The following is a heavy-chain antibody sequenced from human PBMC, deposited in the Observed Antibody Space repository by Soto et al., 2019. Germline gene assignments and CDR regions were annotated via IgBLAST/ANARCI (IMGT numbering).Heavy chain of an antibody. CDR2: ISSSSSYI. CDR1: GCTFSSYS. CDR3: ARGNGYSGYDSPPWFDP. D-gene: IGHD5-12*01. J-gene: IGHJ5*02. V-gene: IGHV3-21*01. Sequence: GALRRSCAASGCTFSSYSMNWVRQAPGKGLEWVSSISSSSSYIYYADSVKGRFTISGDNAKNSLYLQMNSLRAEDTAVYYCARGNGYSGYDSPPWFDPWGQGTLVTVSS.